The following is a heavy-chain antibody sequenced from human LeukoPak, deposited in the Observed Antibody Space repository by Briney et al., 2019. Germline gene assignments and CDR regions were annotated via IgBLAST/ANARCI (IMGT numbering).Heavy chain of an antibody. Sequence: GASVKVTCKASGYTFTSYYMHWVRQAPGQGLEWMGIINPSGGSTSYAQKFQGRVTMTRDTSTSTVYMELSSLRSEDTAVYYCARSDTVTTFYYYYYMDVWGKGTTVTVSS. J-gene: IGHJ6*03. CDR3: ARSDTVTTFYYYYYMDV. CDR1: GYTFTSYY. D-gene: IGHD4-17*01. CDR2: INPSGGST. V-gene: IGHV1-46*01.